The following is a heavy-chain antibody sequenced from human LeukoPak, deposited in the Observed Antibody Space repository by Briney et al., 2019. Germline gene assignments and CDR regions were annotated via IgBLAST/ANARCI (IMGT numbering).Heavy chain of an antibody. J-gene: IGHJ4*02. V-gene: IGHV3-23*01. CDR2: ISDSGGRT. D-gene: IGHD3-22*01. CDR3: AKRGVVIRVILVGFHKEAYYFDS. Sequence: GWSLRLSCAVSGITLSNYGMSWVRQAPGKGLEWVAGISDSGGRTNYADSVKGRFTISRDNPKNTLYLQMNSLRAEDTAVYFCAKRGVVIRVILVGFHKEAYYFDSWGQGALVTVSS. CDR1: GITLSNYG.